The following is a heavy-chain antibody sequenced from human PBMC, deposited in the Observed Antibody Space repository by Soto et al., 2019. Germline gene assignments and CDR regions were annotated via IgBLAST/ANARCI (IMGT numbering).Heavy chain of an antibody. V-gene: IGHV3-30*18. CDR1: GFTFSSYG. J-gene: IGHJ6*02. Sequence: GSLRLSCAASGFTFSSYGMHWVRQAPGTGLEWVAVISYDGSNKYYADSVKGRFTISRDNSKNTLYLQMNSLRAEDTAVYYCAKDSRATGTYYYYGMDVWGQGTTVTVSS. D-gene: IGHD1-1*01. CDR3: AKDSRATGTYYYYGMDV. CDR2: ISYDGSNK.